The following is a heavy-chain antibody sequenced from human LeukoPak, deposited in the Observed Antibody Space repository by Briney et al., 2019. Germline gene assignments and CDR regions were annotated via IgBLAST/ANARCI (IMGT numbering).Heavy chain of an antibody. CDR2: INQSGTT. V-gene: IGHV4-34*01. CDR1: GGSFSGYF. Sequence: SETLSLTCAVSGGSFSGYFWTWIRQSPGKGLEWIGEINQSGTTNYNPSLESRVHISVDTSKSQFSLRLTSVTAADTAIYHCARADCTNIACPLAYWGQGNLVTVSS. J-gene: IGHJ4*02. D-gene: IGHD2-8*01. CDR3: ARADCTNIACPLAY.